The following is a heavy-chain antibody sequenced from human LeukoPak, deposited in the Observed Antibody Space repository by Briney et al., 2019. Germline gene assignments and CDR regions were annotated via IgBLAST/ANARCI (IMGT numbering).Heavy chain of an antibody. CDR1: GGSISSYY. D-gene: IGHD2-2*01. Sequence: PSETLSLTCTVSGGSISSYYWSWIRQPPGEGLEWIGYIYYSGSTNYNPSLKSRVTISVDTSKNQFSLKLSSVTAADTAVYYCARLCSSTSCYFHAFDIWGQGTMVTVSS. J-gene: IGHJ3*02. CDR2: IYYSGST. CDR3: ARLCSSTSCYFHAFDI. V-gene: IGHV4-59*08.